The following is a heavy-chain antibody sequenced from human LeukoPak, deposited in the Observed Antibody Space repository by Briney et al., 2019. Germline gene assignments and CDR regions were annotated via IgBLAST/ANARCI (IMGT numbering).Heavy chain of an antibody. J-gene: IGHJ4*02. D-gene: IGHD3-9*01. Sequence: GGSLRLSCAASGFTFSSYTMNWVRQAPGKGLEWVSRIKSDGISTSYADSVKGRFTIFSDNAKNTLYLQMNSLRAEDTAVYFCARDFYWSIDSWGQGTQVTVSS. CDR1: GFTFSSYT. CDR2: IKSDGIST. V-gene: IGHV3-74*01. CDR3: ARDFYWSIDS.